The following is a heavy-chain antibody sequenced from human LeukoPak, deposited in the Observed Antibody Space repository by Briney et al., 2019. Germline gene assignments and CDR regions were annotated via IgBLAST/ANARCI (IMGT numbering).Heavy chain of an antibody. D-gene: IGHD1-26*01. CDR2: IYHSGST. Sequence: PSETLSLTCAVSGGSISSSNWWSWVRQPPGKGLEWIGEIYHSGSTNYNPSLKSRVTISVDKSKNQFSLKLSSVTAADTAVYYCARVARDSRRNGHSLFRVPTLHYFDYWGQGTLVTVSS. V-gene: IGHV4-4*02. J-gene: IGHJ4*02. CDR3: ARVARDSRRNGHSLFRVPTLHYFDY. CDR1: GGSISSSNW.